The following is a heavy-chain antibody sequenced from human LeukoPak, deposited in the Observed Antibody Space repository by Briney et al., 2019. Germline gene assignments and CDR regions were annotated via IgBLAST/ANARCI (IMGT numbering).Heavy chain of an antibody. V-gene: IGHV4-39*07. CDR1: GGSISSSSYY. D-gene: IGHD3-16*01. J-gene: IGHJ3*02. CDR3: ARVSGSRWGVDAFDI. Sequence: SETLSLTCTVSGGSISSSSYYWGWIRQPPGKGLEWIGTIYYSGSTYYNPSLKSRVTISLDTSKNQFSLKLSSVTAADTAVYYCARVSGSRWGVDAFDIWGQGTMVTVSS. CDR2: IYYSGST.